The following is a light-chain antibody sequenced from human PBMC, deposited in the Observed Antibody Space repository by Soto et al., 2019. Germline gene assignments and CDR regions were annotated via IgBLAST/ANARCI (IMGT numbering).Light chain of an antibody. CDR1: SSDVGGYTY. CDR2: EVN. V-gene: IGLV2-14*01. Sequence: QSVLTQPASVSGSPRQSITISCTGASSDVGGYTYVSWYQQHPDKAPKLIIYEVNNRPSGVSHRFSGSKSGNTASLTISGLQAEDEADYYCSSYTSSSTLYVFGTGTKLTVL. J-gene: IGLJ1*01. CDR3: SSYTSSSTLYV.